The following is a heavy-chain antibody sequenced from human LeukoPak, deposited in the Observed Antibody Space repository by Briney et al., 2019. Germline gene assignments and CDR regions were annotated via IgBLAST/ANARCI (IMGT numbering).Heavy chain of an antibody. D-gene: IGHD4-17*01. J-gene: IGHJ5*02. Sequence: SETLSLTCTVSGGSISSYYWNWIRQPPGKGLEWIGYIFYSGSTNYNPSLKSRVTISVDTSKNQFSLKLSSVTTADTAVYYCARRPTVTTPLTAWGQGTLVTVSS. V-gene: IGHV4-59*08. CDR2: IFYSGST. CDR3: ARRPTVTTPLTA. CDR1: GGSISSYY.